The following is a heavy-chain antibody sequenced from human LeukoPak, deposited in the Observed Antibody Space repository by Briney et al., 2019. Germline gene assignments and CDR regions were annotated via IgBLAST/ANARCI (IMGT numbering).Heavy chain of an antibody. CDR2: INPSGGST. V-gene: IGHV1-46*01. J-gene: IGHJ4*02. Sequence: GASVKVSCKASGYTFTSYYMHWVRQAPGQGLEWMGIINPSGGSTSYAQKFQGRVTMTRDMSTSTVYMELSSLRSEDTAVYYCARAAESDYVVSLFVNWGQGTLVTVSS. CDR3: ARAAESDYVVSLFVN. D-gene: IGHD4-17*01. CDR1: GYTFTSYY.